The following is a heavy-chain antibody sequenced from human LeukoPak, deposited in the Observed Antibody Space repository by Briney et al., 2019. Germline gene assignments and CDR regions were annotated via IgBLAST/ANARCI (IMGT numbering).Heavy chain of an antibody. J-gene: IGHJ5*02. Sequence: ASVKVSCKASGYTFTNYGITWVRQAPGQGLEWMGWVSAYNGDTNYAQSLQGRVTMTTDTSTSTAYMELWSLRSDDTAVYYCARDHHLAVAANNWFDPWGRGTLVTVSS. D-gene: IGHD6-19*01. CDR2: VSAYNGDT. CDR3: ARDHHLAVAANNWFDP. CDR1: GYTFTNYG. V-gene: IGHV1-18*01.